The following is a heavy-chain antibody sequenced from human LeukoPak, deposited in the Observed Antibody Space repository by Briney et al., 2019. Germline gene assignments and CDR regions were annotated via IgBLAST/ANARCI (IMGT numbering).Heavy chain of an antibody. D-gene: IGHD5-24*01. CDR2: IYTSGST. V-gene: IGHV4-4*07. CDR3: ARDLENGYNEDYFDY. CDR1: GGSINIF. J-gene: IGHJ4*02. Sequence: SETLSLTCTVSGGSINIFWSWIRQPAGKGLEWLGRIYTSGSTNYNPSLKSRVTMSVDTSKNQFSPKLSSVTAADTAVYYCARDLENGYNEDYFDYWGQGILVTVSS.